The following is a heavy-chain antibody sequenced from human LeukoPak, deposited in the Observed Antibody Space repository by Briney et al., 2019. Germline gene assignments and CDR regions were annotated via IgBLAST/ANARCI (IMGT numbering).Heavy chain of an antibody. J-gene: IGHJ6*02. Sequence: ASVKVSCKASGYTFTGYYMHWVRQAPGQGLEWMGWINPNSGGTNYAQKFQGRVTMTRDTSISTAYMELSRLRSDDTAVYYCARSLSAAMVYYYYYYGMDVWGQGTTVTVSS. CDR2: INPNSGGT. D-gene: IGHD2-2*01. CDR3: ARSLSAAMVYYYYYYGMDV. V-gene: IGHV1-2*02. CDR1: GYTFTGYY.